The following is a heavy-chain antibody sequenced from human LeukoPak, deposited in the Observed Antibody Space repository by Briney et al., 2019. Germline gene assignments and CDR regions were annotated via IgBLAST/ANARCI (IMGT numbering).Heavy chain of an antibody. CDR2: IYHSGST. CDR1: GGSISSSNW. CDR3: ARGWSAAGTTFDY. Sequence: SETLSLTCAVSGGSISSSNWWSWVRQPPGKGLEWIGEIYHSGSTNYNPSLKSRVTISVDTSKNQFSLKLSSVTAADTAVYYCARGWSAAGTTFDYWGQGTLVTVSS. D-gene: IGHD6-13*01. V-gene: IGHV4-4*02. J-gene: IGHJ4*02.